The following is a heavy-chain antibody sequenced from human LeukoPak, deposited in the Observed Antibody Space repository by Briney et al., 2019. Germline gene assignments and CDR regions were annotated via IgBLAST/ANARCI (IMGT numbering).Heavy chain of an antibody. CDR1: GFTFSSYA. CDR2: IGGNGGST. CDR3: AKEQGWFAECSTY. Sequence: GGSLRLSCAASGFTFSSYAMSWVRQAPGKGLEWVSAIGGNGGSTYYAESVKGRFTISRDNSKNTLYLQMDSLRADDTALYYCAKEQGWFAECSTYWGQGTLVTVSS. V-gene: IGHV3-23*01. D-gene: IGHD3-10*01. J-gene: IGHJ4*02.